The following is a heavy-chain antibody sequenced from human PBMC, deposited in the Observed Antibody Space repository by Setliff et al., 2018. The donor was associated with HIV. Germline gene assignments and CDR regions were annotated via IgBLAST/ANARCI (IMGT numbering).Heavy chain of an antibody. V-gene: IGHV4-34*01. Sequence: LYLTCAVYGESFSGFYWTWIRQPPGKGLEGIGDINHSGRTNYNPSLKSRVTISVDTSKNKFSLKLTSMTAADTAVYYCALRRYSSWARFDSWGQGKMVTVSS. CDR2: INHSGRT. J-gene: IGHJ4*03. CDR1: GESFSGFY. CDR3: ALRRYSSWARFDS. D-gene: IGHD2-21*01.